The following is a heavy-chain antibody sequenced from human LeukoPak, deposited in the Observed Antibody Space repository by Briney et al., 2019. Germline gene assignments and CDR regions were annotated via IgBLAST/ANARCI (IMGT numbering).Heavy chain of an antibody. CDR3: ASVKASMGFYYFDY. Sequence: GGSLRLSCAASGFTFSSYSMNWVRQAPGKGLKGVSSISSSSSYIYYPDSVKGRFTISIDNAKNSLYLQMNSLRAEDTAVYYCASVKASMGFYYFDYWGQGTLVTVSS. V-gene: IGHV3-21*01. CDR1: GFTFSSYS. CDR2: ISSSSSYI. J-gene: IGHJ4*02. D-gene: IGHD3-3*01.